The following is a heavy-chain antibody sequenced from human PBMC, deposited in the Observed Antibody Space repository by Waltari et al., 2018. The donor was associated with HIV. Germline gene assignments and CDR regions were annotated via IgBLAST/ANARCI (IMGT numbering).Heavy chain of an antibody. CDR1: GGSISSSSYY. CDR2: IYYSGST. J-gene: IGHJ2*01. V-gene: IGHV4-39*07. D-gene: IGHD3-10*01. CDR3: ARDPRFGESNNDWYVDL. Sequence: QLQLQESGPGLVKPSETLSLTCTVSGGSISSSSYYWGWIRQPPGKGLEWIRSIYYSGSTYYNPSLKSRVTISVDTSKNQFSLKLSSVTAADTAVYYCARDPRFGESNNDWYVDLWGRGTLVTVSS.